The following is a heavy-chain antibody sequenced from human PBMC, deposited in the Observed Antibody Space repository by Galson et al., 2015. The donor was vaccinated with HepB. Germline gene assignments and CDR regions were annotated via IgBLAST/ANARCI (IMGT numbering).Heavy chain of an antibody. CDR1: GFSLSTSGVG. Sequence: PALVKPTQTLTLTCTFSGFSLSTSGVGVGWIRQPPGKALEWLALIYWNDDKRYSPSLKSRPTITKDTSKNQVVLTMTNMDPVNTATYYCAHRQPELWWPSRGYFDYWGQGTLVTVSS. V-gene: IGHV2-5*01. CDR2: IYWNDDK. CDR3: AHRQPELWWPSRGYFDY. J-gene: IGHJ4*02. D-gene: IGHD2-21*01.